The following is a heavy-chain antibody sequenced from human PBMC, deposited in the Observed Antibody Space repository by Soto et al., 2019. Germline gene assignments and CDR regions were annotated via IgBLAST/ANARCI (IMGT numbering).Heavy chain of an antibody. V-gene: IGHV3-23*01. Sequence: EVQLLESGGTLVQPGGSLRLSCAASGFTFSNYAMTWVRQAPGKGLEWVSTISSTGGNTYYADSVKGRFTISRDNSKNTLFLQVNNLRAEDTALYYCAKAGETYHWYFNLWGRGTLVTVSS. CDR3: AKAGETYHWYFNL. D-gene: IGHD2-21*01. CDR1: GFTFSNYA. CDR2: ISSTGGNT. J-gene: IGHJ2*01.